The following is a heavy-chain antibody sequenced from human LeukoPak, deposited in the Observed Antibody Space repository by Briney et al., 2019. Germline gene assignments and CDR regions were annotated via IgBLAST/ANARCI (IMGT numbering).Heavy chain of an antibody. V-gene: IGHV1-69*13. D-gene: IGHD3-22*01. Sequence: VASVKVSCKASGGTFSRYAISWVRQAPGQGLEWMGGIIPIFGPPNYAQKFQGRVTITADESTTTAYMELTSLRSEDTAIYYCARDAAIYDRRGYYFLWWGQGTLVTVSS. CDR1: GGTFSRYA. CDR3: ARDAAIYDRRGYYFLW. CDR2: IIPIFGPP. J-gene: IGHJ4*02.